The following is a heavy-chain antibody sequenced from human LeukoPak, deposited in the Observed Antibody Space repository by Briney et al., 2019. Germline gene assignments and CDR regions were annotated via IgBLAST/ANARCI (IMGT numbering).Heavy chain of an antibody. CDR3: ARDGGFGDTDYWYFDL. Sequence: GGSLRLSCAASGFTFSSYAMSWVRQAPGKGLEWVSAISGSGGSTYYADSVKGRFTISRDNAKKLLYLQMNSLRAEDTAVYYCARDGGFGDTDYWYFDLWGRGTLVTVSS. J-gene: IGHJ2*01. CDR2: ISGSGGST. D-gene: IGHD3-3*01. CDR1: GFTFSSYA. V-gene: IGHV3-23*01.